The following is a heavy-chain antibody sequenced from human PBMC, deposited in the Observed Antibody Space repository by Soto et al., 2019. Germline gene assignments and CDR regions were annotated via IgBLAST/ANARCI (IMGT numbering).Heavy chain of an antibody. CDR3: TTQITMVRGVIPPVGAMDV. V-gene: IGHV3-15*01. Sequence: EVQLVESGGGLVKPGGSLRLSCAASGFTFSNAWMSWVRQAPGKGLEWVGRIKSKTDGGTTDYAAPVKGRFTISRDDSKNTLYLQMNSLKTEDTAVYYCTTQITMVRGVIPPVGAMDVWGQGTTVTVSS. D-gene: IGHD3-10*01. J-gene: IGHJ6*02. CDR1: GFTFSNAW. CDR2: IKSKTDGGTT.